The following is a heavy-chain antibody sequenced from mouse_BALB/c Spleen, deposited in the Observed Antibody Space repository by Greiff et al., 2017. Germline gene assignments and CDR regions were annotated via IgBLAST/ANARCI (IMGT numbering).Heavy chain of an antibody. CDR1: GFTFSDYG. J-gene: IGHJ4*01. Sequence: EVQLMESGGGLVQPGGSRKLSCAASGFTFSDYGMAWVRQAPGKGPEWVAFISNLAYSIYYADTVTGRFTISRENAKNTLYLEMSSLRSEDTAMYYCARELTGFYAMDYWGQGTSVTVSS. CDR3: ARELTGFYAMDY. D-gene: IGHD4-1*01. CDR2: ISNLAYSI. V-gene: IGHV5-15*02.